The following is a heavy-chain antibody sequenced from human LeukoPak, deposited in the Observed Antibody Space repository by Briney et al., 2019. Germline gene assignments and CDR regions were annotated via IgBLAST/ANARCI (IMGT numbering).Heavy chain of an antibody. V-gene: IGHV3-11*04. D-gene: IGHD3-10*01. J-gene: IGHJ4*02. CDR1: GFMFSDYY. CDR2: ISSSGSTI. CDR3: VGYYYGSGSFIY. Sequence: GSLRLSCAASGFMFSDYYMSWIRQAPGKGLEWVSYISSSGSTIYYADSVKGRFTISRDNAKNSLYLQMNSLRAEDTAVYYCVGYYYGSGSFIYWGQGTLVTVSS.